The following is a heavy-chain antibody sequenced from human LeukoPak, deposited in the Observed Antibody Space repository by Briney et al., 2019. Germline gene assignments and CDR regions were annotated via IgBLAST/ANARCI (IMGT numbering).Heavy chain of an antibody. CDR2: ISDDGKYI. J-gene: IGHJ6*02. CDR3: ARDGYCSGGSCSEGVGMDV. D-gene: IGHD2-15*01. V-gene: IGHV3-21*01. CDR1: GFTFSRYS. Sequence: GGSLRLSCAASGFTFSRYSMNWVRQAPGKGLEWVSSISDDGKYIYYADSVKGRFSISRDNAKSSLYLQMNSLRAEDTAVYYCARDGYCSGGSCSEGVGMDVWGQGTTVTVSS.